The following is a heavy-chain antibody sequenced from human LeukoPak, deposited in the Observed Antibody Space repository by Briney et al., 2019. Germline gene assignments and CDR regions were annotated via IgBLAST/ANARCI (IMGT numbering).Heavy chain of an antibody. Sequence: GGSLRLYCAASGFTFNNYAMIWVREAPGKGLEWVSALTDSGGSTYYADSVKGRFTISRDNSKNTLYLQMNSLRVEDTAVYYCAKATDYGYWGQGTLVTVSS. D-gene: IGHD1-26*01. CDR1: GFTFNNYA. CDR2: LTDSGGST. J-gene: IGHJ4*02. CDR3: AKATDYGY. V-gene: IGHV3-23*01.